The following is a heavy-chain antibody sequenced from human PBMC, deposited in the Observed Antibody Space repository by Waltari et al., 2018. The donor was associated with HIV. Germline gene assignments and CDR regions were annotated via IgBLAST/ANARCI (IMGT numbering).Heavy chain of an antibody. Sequence: QVQMVQSGAEVKKAGASVQVTCKAFGYTFTSYVISWVRQAPGQGLEWMGWISTDNGNTTCAQKPQGRVTMTSDTTTSTGYMGLRSLRSDDTAVLCCAVDLFGPYYDYVWESADYSGQGTLVTVSS. V-gene: IGHV1-18*01. J-gene: IGHJ4*02. CDR2: ISTDNGNT. CDR1: GYTFTSYV. CDR3: AVDLFGPYYDYVWESADY. D-gene: IGHD3-16*01.